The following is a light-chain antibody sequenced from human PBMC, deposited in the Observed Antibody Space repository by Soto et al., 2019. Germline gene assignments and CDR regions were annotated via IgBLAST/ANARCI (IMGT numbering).Light chain of an antibody. Sequence: QSALTQPASVSGSPGQSITISCTGTSSDVGGYNYVSWCQQHPRKAPKLMIYEVSNRPSGVSNRFSGSKSGNTASLTISGLQAEDEADYYCSSYTSSSTLVVFGGGTQLTVL. CDR2: EVS. CDR3: SSYTSSSTLVV. J-gene: IGLJ2*01. CDR1: SSDVGGYNY. V-gene: IGLV2-14*01.